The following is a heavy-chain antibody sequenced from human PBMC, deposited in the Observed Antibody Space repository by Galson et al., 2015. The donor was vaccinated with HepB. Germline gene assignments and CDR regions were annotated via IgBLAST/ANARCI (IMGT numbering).Heavy chain of an antibody. CDR3: GARRFGKLYFDY. J-gene: IGHJ4*02. V-gene: IGHV1-24*01. CDR2: FDLEVGDT. Sequence: SVKVSCKVSGYKFGDLSIHWVRQAPGKGLEWMGGFDLEVGDTFYGQSFQGRVTMIGDTSTDTAYMELSSLTYEDTAVDFCGARRFGKLYFDYWGQGTQATVSS. CDR1: GYKFGDLS. D-gene: IGHD3-10*01.